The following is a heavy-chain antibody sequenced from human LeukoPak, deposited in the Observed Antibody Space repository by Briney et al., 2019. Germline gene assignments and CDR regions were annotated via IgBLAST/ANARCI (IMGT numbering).Heavy chain of an antibody. Sequence: PGGSLRLSCAASGFTFRNYWMSWVRQVPGKGLEWVVNINEGGDEENYVDSVKGRFTASRDNAQNSLYLQMNSLRVEDTAVYYCARHPNSNWDYWGQGTLVTVSS. V-gene: IGHV3-7*03. CDR3: ARHPNSNWDY. D-gene: IGHD6-13*01. CDR2: INEGGDEE. J-gene: IGHJ4*02. CDR1: GFTFRNYW.